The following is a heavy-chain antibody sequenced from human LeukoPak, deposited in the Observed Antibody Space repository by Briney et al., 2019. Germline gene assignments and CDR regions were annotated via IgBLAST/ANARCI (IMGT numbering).Heavy chain of an antibody. CDR1: GFTFSSYE. CDR2: IKQDGSEK. J-gene: IGHJ6*03. V-gene: IGHV3-7*01. CDR3: AREPAAAGTFYYYMDV. Sequence: GGSPRLSCAASGFTFSSYEMNWVRQAPGKGLEWVANIKQDGSEKYYVDSVKGRFTISRDNAKNSLYLQMNSLRAEDTAVYYCAREPAAAGTFYYYMDVWGKGTTVTVSS. D-gene: IGHD6-13*01.